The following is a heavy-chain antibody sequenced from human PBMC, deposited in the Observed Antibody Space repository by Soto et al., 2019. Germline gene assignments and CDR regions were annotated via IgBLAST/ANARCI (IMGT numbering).Heavy chain of an antibody. D-gene: IGHD6-19*01. CDR2: IYSGGST. Sequence: EVQLVESGGGLVQPGGSLRLSCAASGFTVSSNYMSWVRQAPGKGLEWVSVIYSGGSTYYADSVKGRFTISRHNSKNTLYLQMNSLRAEDTAVYYCARAQAVAGLLDAFDIWGQGTMVTVSS. CDR3: ARAQAVAGLLDAFDI. V-gene: IGHV3-53*04. CDR1: GFTVSSNY. J-gene: IGHJ3*02.